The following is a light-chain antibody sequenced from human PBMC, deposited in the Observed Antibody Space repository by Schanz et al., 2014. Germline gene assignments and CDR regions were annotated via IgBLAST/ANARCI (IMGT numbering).Light chain of an antibody. Sequence: QSALTQPASVSGSPGQSITISCTGTSSDVGGYNYVSWYQHHPGKAPKLMIYDVSNRPSGVSDRFSGSKSGNTASLTISGLQAEDEADYYCSSYAGTNNFGVFGGGTKLTVL. J-gene: IGLJ3*02. CDR2: DVS. CDR3: SSYAGTNNFGV. CDR1: SSDVGGYNY. V-gene: IGLV2-14*03.